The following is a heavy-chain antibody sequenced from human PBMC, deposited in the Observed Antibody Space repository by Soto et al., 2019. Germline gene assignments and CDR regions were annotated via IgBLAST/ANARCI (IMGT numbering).Heavy chain of an antibody. V-gene: IGHV4-30-4*01. J-gene: IGHJ6*02. CDR3: GRGGEYDSSAFYNSREYYYGLDV. CDR1: GGSIRSGDYY. CDR2: MFYSGRT. D-gene: IGHD3-22*01. Sequence: QVQLQESGPGLVKPSQTLSLTCTVSGGSIRSGDYYWSWIRQPPEKGLEWIGHMFYSGRTYYNPSLKSRITISADTSKNQFSLRLSSVTAADTAVYYCGRGGEYDSSAFYNSREYYYGLDVWGQGTTVTVSS.